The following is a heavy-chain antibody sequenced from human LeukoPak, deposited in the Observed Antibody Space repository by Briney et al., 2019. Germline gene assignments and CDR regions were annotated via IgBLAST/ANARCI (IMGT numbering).Heavy chain of an antibody. CDR3: ARAYDYGDYDYFDY. J-gene: IGHJ4*02. V-gene: IGHV3-74*01. CDR1: GFTFDDYA. CDR2: INSDGSST. D-gene: IGHD4-17*01. Sequence: GGSLRLSCAASGFTFDDYAMHWVRQAPGKGLVWVSRINSDGSSTSYADSVKGRFTISRDNAKNTLYLQMNSLRAEDTAVYYCARAYDYGDYDYFDYWGQGTLVTVSS.